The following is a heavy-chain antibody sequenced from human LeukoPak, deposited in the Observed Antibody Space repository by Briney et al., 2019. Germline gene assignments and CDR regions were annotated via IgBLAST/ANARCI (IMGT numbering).Heavy chain of an antibody. CDR3: ARRSSGSYYYYYYDYMDV. J-gene: IGHJ6*03. D-gene: IGHD1-26*01. V-gene: IGHV4-59*01. Sequence: SETLSLTCTVSGGSISSYYWSWIRQPPGKGLEWVGYIYYSGSTNYNPSLKSRVTISVDTSKNQFSLKLSSVTAADTAVYYCARRSSGSYYYYYYDYMDVWGKGTTVTVSS. CDR1: GGSISSYY. CDR2: IYYSGST.